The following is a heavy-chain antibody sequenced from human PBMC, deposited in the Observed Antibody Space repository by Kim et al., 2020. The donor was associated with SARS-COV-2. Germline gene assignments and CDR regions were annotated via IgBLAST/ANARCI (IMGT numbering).Heavy chain of an antibody. Sequence: SVQGQVTISADKSISTAYLQWSSLKASDTAMYYCARLHYYGSGSWYYFDYWGQGTLVTVSS. CDR3: ARLHYYGSGSWYYFDY. V-gene: IGHV5-51*01. J-gene: IGHJ4*02. D-gene: IGHD3-10*01.